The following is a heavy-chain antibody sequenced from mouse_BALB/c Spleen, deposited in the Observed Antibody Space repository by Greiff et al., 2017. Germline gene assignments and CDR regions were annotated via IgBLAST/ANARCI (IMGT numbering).Heavy chain of an antibody. CDR3: ARDYYGSSYEAMDY. D-gene: IGHD1-1*01. CDR2: ISSGGSYT. CDR1: GFTFSSYA. Sequence: EVKVVESGGGLVKPGGSLKLSCAASGFTFSSYAMSWVRQSPEKRLEWVAEISSGGSYTYYPDTVTGRFTISRDNAKNTLYLEMSSLRSEDTAMYYCARDYYGSSYEAMDYWGQGTSVTVSS. J-gene: IGHJ4*01. V-gene: IGHV5-9-4*01.